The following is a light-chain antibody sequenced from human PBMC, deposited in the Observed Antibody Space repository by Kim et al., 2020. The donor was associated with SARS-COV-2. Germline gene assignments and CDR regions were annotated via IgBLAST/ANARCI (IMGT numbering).Light chain of an antibody. Sequence: SVSPGQTARITCSGDVLAKKFARWFQQKPGQAPVLLIYKDSGRPSGIPERLSGSMSGTLATLTISGAQVEDEADYYCYSAADNNVVFGGGTQLTVL. CDR3: YSAADNNVV. V-gene: IGLV3-27*01. CDR1: VLAKKF. J-gene: IGLJ2*01. CDR2: KDS.